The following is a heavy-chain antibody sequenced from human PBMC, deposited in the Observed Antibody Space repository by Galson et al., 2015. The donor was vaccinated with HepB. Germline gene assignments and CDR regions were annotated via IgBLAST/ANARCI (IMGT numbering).Heavy chain of an antibody. V-gene: IGHV6-1*01. D-gene: IGHD7-27*01. CDR2: TQYRSKWYN. CDR1: GDSVSNSGAA. Sequence: CAISGDSVSNSGAAWNWIRQSPSRGLEWLGRTQYRSKWYNDYAVSVKSRISINPDTSKNQFSLQLNSVTAEDTAIYYCAREDWGSGLWWGQGTLVTVSS. J-gene: IGHJ4*02. CDR3: AREDWGSGLW.